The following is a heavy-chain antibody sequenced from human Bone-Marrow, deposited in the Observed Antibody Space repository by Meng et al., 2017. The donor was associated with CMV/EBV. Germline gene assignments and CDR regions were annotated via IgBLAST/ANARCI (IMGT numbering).Heavy chain of an antibody. CDR2: INPSGGST. CDR1: GYTFTSYY. V-gene: IGHV1-46*01. D-gene: IGHD3-3*01. Sequence: ASVQVSCMASGYTFTSYYMHWVRQAPAQGLEWMGIINPSGGSTSYAQKFQGRVTMTRDTSTCTVYMELSSLSSEETAVYYCACERVIRFYRYYGMDVWGPGHTVTGAS. CDR3: ACERVIRFYRYYGMDV. J-gene: IGHJ6*01.